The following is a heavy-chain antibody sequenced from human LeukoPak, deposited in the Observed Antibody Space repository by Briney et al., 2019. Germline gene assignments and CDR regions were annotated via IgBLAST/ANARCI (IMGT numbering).Heavy chain of an antibody. D-gene: IGHD2-2*01. CDR1: GYTFTGYY. Sequence: ASVKVSCKASGYTFTGYYMHWVRQAPGQGLEWMGWINPNSGGTNYAQKFQGWVTMTRDTSISTAYMELSRLRSDDTAVYYCARENTSSWYYYYYYGMDVWGQGTTVTVSS. V-gene: IGHV1-2*04. J-gene: IGHJ6*02. CDR2: INPNSGGT. CDR3: ARENTSSWYYYYYYGMDV.